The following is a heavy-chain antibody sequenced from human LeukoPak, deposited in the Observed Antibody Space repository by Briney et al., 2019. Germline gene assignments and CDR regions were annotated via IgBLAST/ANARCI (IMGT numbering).Heavy chain of an antibody. D-gene: IGHD2-21*01. Sequence: GGSLRLSCEASGLTFSSYGMRWVRQAPGKGLQWVSAITGDGTTTYYADSVKGRFTISRDNSKNMLYLQMSSLRAEDTAVYYCAKMQGYSDYWGQGTLVPVSS. CDR2: ITGDGTTT. CDR3: AKMQGYSDY. J-gene: IGHJ4*02. V-gene: IGHV3-23*01. CDR1: GLTFSSYG.